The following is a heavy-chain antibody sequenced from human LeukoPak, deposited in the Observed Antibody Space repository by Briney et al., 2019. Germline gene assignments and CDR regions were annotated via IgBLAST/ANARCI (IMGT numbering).Heavy chain of an antibody. CDR2: VKQDGNEK. Sequence: GGSLRPSCAASGFTFSRYQMSWGRQAPGKGLEWVAKVKQDGNEKYYVDSVEGRFTISRDNAKNSLYLQMNSLRAEDTAVYYCVRDRYDGGERADYWGQGTLVTVSS. J-gene: IGHJ4*02. CDR1: GFTFSRYQ. V-gene: IGHV3-7*01. CDR3: VRDRYDGGERADY. D-gene: IGHD4-23*01.